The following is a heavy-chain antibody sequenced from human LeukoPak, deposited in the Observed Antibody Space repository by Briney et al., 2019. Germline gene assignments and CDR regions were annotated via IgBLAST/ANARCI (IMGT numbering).Heavy chain of an antibody. V-gene: IGHV3-23*01. CDR2: FSGSGSST. Sequence: GGSLILSCATSGFTFSSYAMSWVRQAPGKGLEWVSAFSGSGSSTYYADCVKGQFRIYRDNSKKPLYVQLNSLRADGTSVYDCAKERGSSTPRYYFDYGGQRPLVTVSS. CDR1: GFTFSSYA. J-gene: IGHJ4*02. D-gene: IGHD6-13*01. CDR3: AKERGSSTPRYYFDY.